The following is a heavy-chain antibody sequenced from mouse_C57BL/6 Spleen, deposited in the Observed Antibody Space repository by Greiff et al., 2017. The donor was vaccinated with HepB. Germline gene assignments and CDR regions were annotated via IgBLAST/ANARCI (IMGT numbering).Heavy chain of an antibody. CDR2: IDPSDSYT. CDR3: ARGAAQAPFAY. J-gene: IGHJ3*01. Sequence: VQLQQPGAELVMPGASVKLSCKASGYTFTSYWMHWVKQRPGQGLEWIGEIDPSDSYTNYNQKFKGKSTLTVDKSSSTAYMQLSSLTSEDSAVYDDARGAAQAPFAYWGQGTLVTVSA. D-gene: IGHD3-2*02. CDR1: GYTFTSYW. V-gene: IGHV1-69*01.